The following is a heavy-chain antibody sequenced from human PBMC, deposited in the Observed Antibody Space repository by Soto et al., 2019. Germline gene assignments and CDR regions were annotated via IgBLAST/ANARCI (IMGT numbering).Heavy chain of an antibody. CDR3: AKDYGPKAPYPYSNTHTDF. V-gene: IGHV3-30*18. D-gene: IGHD6-13*01. CDR1: GFSFSSYG. Sequence: QRHLVESGGGVVQPGRSLRLSCAASGFSFSSYGMHWIRQAPGKGLEWVAVISHDGAFKDYADSVKGRFTISRDNSENTLFLAMNSLGPSDTAVYYCAKDYGPKAPYPYSNTHTDFWGQGTRVTVSS. J-gene: IGHJ4*02. CDR2: ISHDGAFK.